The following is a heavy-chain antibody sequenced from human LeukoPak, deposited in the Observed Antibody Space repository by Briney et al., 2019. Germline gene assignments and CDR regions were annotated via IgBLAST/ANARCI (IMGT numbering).Heavy chain of an antibody. CDR3: ARDRLEYGDYYVGGWFDP. CDR1: GFTFSSYA. D-gene: IGHD4-17*01. Sequence: GSLRLSCAASGFTFSSYAMSWVRQSPGKGLEWIGSIYYGGKTHYNPSLQNRVTISIATSRNQFFVKLTSVTAADTAVYYCARDRLEYGDYYVGGWFDPWGQGTRVIVSS. CDR2: IYYGGKT. J-gene: IGHJ5*02. V-gene: IGHV4-39*07.